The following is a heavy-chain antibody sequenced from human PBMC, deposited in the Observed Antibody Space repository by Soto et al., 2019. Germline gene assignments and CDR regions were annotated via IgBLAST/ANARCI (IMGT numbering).Heavy chain of an antibody. J-gene: IGHJ3*02. D-gene: IGHD6-19*01. CDR3: ANRILGYSSGWGDFDI. V-gene: IGHV4-59*01. Sequence: SETLSLTCTVSGGSISSYYWSWIRQPPGKGLEWIGYIYYSGSTNYNPSLKSRVTISVDTSKNQFSLKLSSVTAADTAVYYCANRILGYSSGWGDFDIWGQGTMVTVSS. CDR1: GGSISSYY. CDR2: IYYSGST.